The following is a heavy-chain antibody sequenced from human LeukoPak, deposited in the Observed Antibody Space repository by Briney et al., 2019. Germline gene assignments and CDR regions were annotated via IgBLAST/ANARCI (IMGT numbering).Heavy chain of an antibody. Sequence: GGSLRLSCAASGFTFSSYAMSWVRQAPGKGLEWVSAISGSGGSTYYADSVKGRFTISRDNSKNTVYLQMNSLRAEDTAVYYCAKAATVSAPSDPTTYSFAYWGQGTLVTVSA. D-gene: IGHD4-17*01. CDR2: ISGSGGST. CDR3: AKAATVSAPSDPTTYSFAY. V-gene: IGHV3-23*01. CDR1: GFTFSSYA. J-gene: IGHJ4*02.